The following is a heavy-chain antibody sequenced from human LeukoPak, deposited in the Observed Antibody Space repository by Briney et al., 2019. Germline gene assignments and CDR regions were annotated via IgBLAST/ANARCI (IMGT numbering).Heavy chain of an antibody. D-gene: IGHD6-13*01. Sequence: GGSLRLSCAASGFTFSSYNMNWVRQGPGTGLECVSTIATSDAYTYYADSVQGRFTISRDNSKNTLYLQMDSLRAEDTAIYYCAKALRQQPRAYDYWGQGTLVTVSS. J-gene: IGHJ4*02. CDR2: IATSDAYT. CDR3: AKALRQQPRAYDY. V-gene: IGHV3-23*01. CDR1: GFTFSSYN.